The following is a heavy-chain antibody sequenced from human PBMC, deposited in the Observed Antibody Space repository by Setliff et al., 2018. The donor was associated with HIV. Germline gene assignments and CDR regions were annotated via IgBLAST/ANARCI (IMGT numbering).Heavy chain of an antibody. Sequence: SETLSLTCTVSGGSISSSSYYWGWIRQPPGKGLEWIGSIFYSGSTYYKPSLKSRVTISVDTSKNQFSLKLSSVTAADTAVYYCARHNCGTTACYGVVVWGQGTMVTVSS. V-gene: IGHV4-39*07. J-gene: IGHJ3*01. D-gene: IGHD2-2*01. CDR2: IFYSGST. CDR1: GGSISSSSYY. CDR3: ARHNCGTTACYGVVV.